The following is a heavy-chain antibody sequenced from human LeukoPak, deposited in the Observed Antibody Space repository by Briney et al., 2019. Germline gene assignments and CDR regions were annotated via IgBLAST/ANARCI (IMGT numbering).Heavy chain of an antibody. J-gene: IGHJ4*02. V-gene: IGHV4-39*01. Sequence: SETLSLTCTVSGGSISSSSYYWGWIRQPPGTGLEWIGSIYYSGSTYYNPSLKSRVTISVDTSKNQFSLKLSSVTAADTAVYYCARLPIRSLMYSSGPPDYWGQGTLVTVSS. CDR3: ARLPIRSLMYSSGPPDY. CDR1: GGSISSSSYY. CDR2: IYYSGST. D-gene: IGHD6-19*01.